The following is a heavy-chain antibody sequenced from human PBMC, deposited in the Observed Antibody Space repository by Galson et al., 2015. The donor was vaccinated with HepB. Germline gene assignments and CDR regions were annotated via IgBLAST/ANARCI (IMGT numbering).Heavy chain of an antibody. CDR1: GGSISSSSYY. J-gene: IGHJ5*02. Sequence: ETLSLTCTVSGGSISSSSYYWGWIRQPPGKGLEWIGSIYYSGSTYYNPSLKSRVTISVDTSKNQFSLKLSSVTAADTAVYYCARSLLGPFWFWSGPWGQGTLVTVSS. CDR3: ARSLLGPFWFWSGP. D-gene: IGHD3-3*01. CDR2: IYYSGST. V-gene: IGHV4-39*01.